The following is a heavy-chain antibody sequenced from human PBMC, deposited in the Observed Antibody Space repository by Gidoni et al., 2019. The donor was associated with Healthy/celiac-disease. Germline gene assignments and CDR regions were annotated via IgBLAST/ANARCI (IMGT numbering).Heavy chain of an antibody. CDR3: AREAYCGGDCYSNAFDI. Sequence: QVQLVQSGAEVKKPGSSVKVSCKASGGTFSSYAISWVRQAPGQGLEWMGGIIPIFGTANYAQKFQGRVTITADESTSTAYMELSSLRSEDTAVYYCAREAYCGGDCYSNAFDIWGQGTMVTVSS. CDR1: GGTFSSYA. J-gene: IGHJ3*02. D-gene: IGHD2-21*02. V-gene: IGHV1-69*01. CDR2: IIPIFGTA.